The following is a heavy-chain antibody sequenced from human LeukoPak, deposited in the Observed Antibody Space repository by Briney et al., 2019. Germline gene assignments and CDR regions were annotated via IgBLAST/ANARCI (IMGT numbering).Heavy chain of an antibody. V-gene: IGHV4-39*07. J-gene: IGHJ5*02. CDR2: IYYSGST. Sequence: SETLSLTCTVSGGSISSSSYYWGWIRQPPGKGLEWIGSIYYSGSTYYNPSLKSRVTISVDTSKNQFSLKLSSVTAADTAVYYCARERLGYCSSTSCYTGDNWFDPWGQGTLVTVSS. CDR3: ARERLGYCSSTSCYTGDNWFDP. D-gene: IGHD2-2*02. CDR1: GGSISSSSYY.